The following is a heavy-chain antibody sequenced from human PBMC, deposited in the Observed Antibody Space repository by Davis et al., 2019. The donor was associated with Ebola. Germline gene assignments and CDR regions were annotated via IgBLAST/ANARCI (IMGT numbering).Heavy chain of an antibody. D-gene: IGHD4-17*01. CDR1: GFTFTTYS. CDR2: ISTSGSIT. CDR3: ARHDYGDSHFDY. Sequence: PGGSLRLSCAASGFTFTTYSMSWVRQAPGKGLEWVSGISTSGSITDYADSVKGRFTISRDDSKNTLYLQMNSLRAEDTAVYYCARHDYGDSHFDYWGQGTLVTVSS. J-gene: IGHJ4*02. V-gene: IGHV3-23*01.